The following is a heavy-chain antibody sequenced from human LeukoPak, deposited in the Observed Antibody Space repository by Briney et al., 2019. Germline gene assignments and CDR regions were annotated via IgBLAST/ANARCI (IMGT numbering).Heavy chain of an antibody. CDR2: INHSGST. CDR3: ASQAVAFQLFDY. V-gene: IGHV4-34*01. CDR1: GGSFSGYY. D-gene: IGHD6-19*01. J-gene: IGHJ4*02. Sequence: SETLSLTCAVYGGSFSGYYWSWIRQPPGKGLEWIGEINHSGSTNYNPSLRSRVTISVDTSKNQFSLKLSSVTAADTAVYYCASQAVAFQLFDYWGQGTVVTVSS.